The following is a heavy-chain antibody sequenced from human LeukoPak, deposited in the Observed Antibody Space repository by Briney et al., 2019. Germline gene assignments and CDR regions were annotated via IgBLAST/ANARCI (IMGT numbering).Heavy chain of an antibody. Sequence: ASVKVSCKASGYTFTGYYRHWVRQAPGQGLEWMGWINPNSGGTNYAQKFQGRVTMTRDTSISTAYMELSRLRSGDTAVYYCARDIVMVTYWFDPWGQGTLVTVSS. J-gene: IGHJ5*02. CDR1: GYTFTGYY. V-gene: IGHV1-2*02. CDR3: ARDIVMVTYWFDP. CDR2: INPNSGGT. D-gene: IGHD5-18*01.